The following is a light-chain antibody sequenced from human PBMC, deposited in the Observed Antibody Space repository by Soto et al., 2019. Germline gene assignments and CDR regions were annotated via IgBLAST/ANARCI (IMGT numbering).Light chain of an antibody. J-gene: IGKJ2*01. CDR3: KQSYSTPYT. CDR1: QSISSS. V-gene: IGKV1-39*01. CDR2: AAS. Sequence: DIQMTQSPSSLSASVGDRVTVTCRACQSISSSLNWYQLKPGKAPKLLIYAASTLPSGVPSKFSGSGSGTDFSITISSLQPEEFATYYCKQSYSTPYTFGQGSKVNIK.